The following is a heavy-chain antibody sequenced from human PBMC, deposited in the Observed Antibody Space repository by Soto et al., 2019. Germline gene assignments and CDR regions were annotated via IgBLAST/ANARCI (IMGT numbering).Heavy chain of an antibody. Sequence: QITLKESGPTLVKPTQTLTLTCTFSGFSLSTSGVGVGWIRQPPGKALEWLALIYWDDDKRYSPSLNSRLTXTXXTSKNQVALTTTTMDPVDTATYYCAHSRPPRLLAYWGQGTLVTVSS. D-gene: IGHD6-6*01. V-gene: IGHV2-5*02. CDR2: IYWDDDK. CDR1: GFSLSTSGVG. J-gene: IGHJ4*02. CDR3: AHSRPPRLLAY.